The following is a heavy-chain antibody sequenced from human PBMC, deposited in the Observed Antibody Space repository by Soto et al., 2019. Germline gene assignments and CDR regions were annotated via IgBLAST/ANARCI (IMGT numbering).Heavy chain of an antibody. CDR1: GYTFTNYG. V-gene: IGHV1-18*01. D-gene: IGHD1-26*01. J-gene: IGHJ4*02. Sequence: QVQLVQSGVEVKMPGASVKLACKASGYTFTNYGLTWVRQVPGQGLEWIGWVSGYNRNTNYAQKFEDRVIMTTDTSTSTAFMELRSLRPDDTGIYFCARVMQWEPLIYWRQGTLLTVSP. CDR3: ARVMQWEPLIY. CDR2: VSGYNRNT.